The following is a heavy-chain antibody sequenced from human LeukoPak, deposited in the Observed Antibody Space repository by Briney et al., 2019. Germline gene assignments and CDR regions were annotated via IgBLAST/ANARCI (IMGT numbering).Heavy chain of an antibody. J-gene: IGHJ4*02. CDR1: GYTFTGYY. D-gene: IGHD6-19*01. Sequence: ASVKVSCKASGYTFTGYYMHWVRQAPGQGLEWMGRINPNSAGTNYAQKFQGRVTMTRDTSTSTAYMELSRLRSDDTAVYYCATSVPGIAVAGPEYYFDYWGQGTLVTVSS. CDR3: ATSVPGIAVAGPEYYFDY. V-gene: IGHV1-2*06. CDR2: INPNSAGT.